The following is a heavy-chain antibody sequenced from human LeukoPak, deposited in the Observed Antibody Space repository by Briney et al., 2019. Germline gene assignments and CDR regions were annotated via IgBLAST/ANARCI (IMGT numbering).Heavy chain of an antibody. CDR1: GGTFSSYA. J-gene: IGHJ4*02. CDR2: IIPIFGTA. CDR3: AAHYSSSFGDFDY. Sequence: SVKVSCKASGGTFSSYAISWVRQAPGQGLEWMGGIIPIFGTANYAQKFQGRVTITADESTSTAYMELSSLRSEDTAVYYCAAHYSSSFGDFDYWGQGTLVTVSS. D-gene: IGHD4/OR15-4a*01. V-gene: IGHV1-69*13.